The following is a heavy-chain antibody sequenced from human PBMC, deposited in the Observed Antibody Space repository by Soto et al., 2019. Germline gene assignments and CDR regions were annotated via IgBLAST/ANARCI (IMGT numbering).Heavy chain of an antibody. CDR1: GFTFTDYA. CDR2: ISGIGGST. D-gene: IGHD6-13*01. Sequence: EVQLLESGGGLVQPGGSLRLSCAASGFTFTDYALSWVRQAPGKGLEWVATISGIGGSTYLADSVKGPLSISRDNSTNTVSLRMNSLRAEDTAVDFCARGSSGYISSWYYFDYWGRGTLVTVSS. J-gene: IGHJ4*02. CDR3: ARGSSGYISSWYYFDY. V-gene: IGHV3-23*01.